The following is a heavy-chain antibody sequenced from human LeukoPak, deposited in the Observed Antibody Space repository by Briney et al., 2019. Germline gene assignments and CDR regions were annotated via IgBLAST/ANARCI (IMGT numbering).Heavy chain of an antibody. CDR3: ARDLRAVAGSFDY. Sequence: SETLSLTCTVPGGSISNYYWTWIRQPAGKGLEWIGRIYTSGSTNYSPSLKSRVTMSVDTSKNQFSMKLSSVTAADTAVYYCARDLRAVAGSFDYWGQGTLVTVSS. V-gene: IGHV4-4*07. CDR2: IYTSGST. D-gene: IGHD6-19*01. J-gene: IGHJ4*02. CDR1: GGSISNYY.